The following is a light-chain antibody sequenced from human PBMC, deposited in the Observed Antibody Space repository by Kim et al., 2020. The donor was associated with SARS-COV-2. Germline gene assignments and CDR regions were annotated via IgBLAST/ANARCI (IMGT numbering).Light chain of an antibody. J-gene: IGLJ2*01. CDR3: QAWDSSTVV. Sequence: VSPGQTASITCSGDKLGDKYACWYQQKPGQSPVLVIYQDSKRPSGIPERFSGSNSGNTATLTISGTQALDEADYYCQAWDSSTVVFGGGTQLTVL. CDR1: KLGDKY. V-gene: IGLV3-1*01. CDR2: QDS.